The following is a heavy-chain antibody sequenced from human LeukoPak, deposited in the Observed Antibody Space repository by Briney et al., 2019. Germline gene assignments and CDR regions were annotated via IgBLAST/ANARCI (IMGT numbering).Heavy chain of an antibody. CDR2: IRYDGSNK. J-gene: IGHJ4*02. CDR3: AKDQGIAAAGIDVDY. D-gene: IGHD6-13*01. CDR1: GFTFSSYG. Sequence: GGSLGLSCAASGFTFSSYGMHWVRQAPGKGLEWVAFIRYDGSNKYYADSVKGRFTISRDNSKNTLYLQMNSLRAEDTAVYYCAKDQGIAAAGIDVDYWGQGTLVTVSS. V-gene: IGHV3-30*02.